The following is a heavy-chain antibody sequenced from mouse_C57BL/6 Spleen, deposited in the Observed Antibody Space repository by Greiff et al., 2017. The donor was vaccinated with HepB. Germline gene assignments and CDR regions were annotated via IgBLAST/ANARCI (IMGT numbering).Heavy chain of an antibody. CDR2: IDPSDSYT. CDR3: ARYYYDYGFAY. Sequence: QVQLQQPGAELVMPGASVKLSCKASGYTFTSYWMHWVKQRPGQGLEWIGEIDPSDSYTNYNQKFKGKSTLTVDKSSSTAYMQLSSLTSEDSAVYYCARYYYDYGFAYWGQVTLVTVSA. V-gene: IGHV1-69*01. J-gene: IGHJ3*01. D-gene: IGHD2-4*01. CDR1: GYTFTSYW.